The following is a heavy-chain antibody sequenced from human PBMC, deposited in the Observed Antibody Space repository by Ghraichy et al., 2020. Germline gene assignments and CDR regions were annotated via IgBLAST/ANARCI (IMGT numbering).Heavy chain of an antibody. CDR3: AKDPSYYDFWSGPPYYFDY. V-gene: IGHV3-30*02. J-gene: IGHJ4*02. CDR2: IRYDGSNK. D-gene: IGHD3-3*01. CDR1: GFTFSSYG. Sequence: GGSLRLSCVASGFTFSSYGMHWVRQAPGKGLEWVAFIRYDGSNKYYADSVKGRFTISRDNSKNTLYLQMNSLRAEVTAVYYCAKDPSYYDFWSGPPYYFDYWGQGTLVTVSS.